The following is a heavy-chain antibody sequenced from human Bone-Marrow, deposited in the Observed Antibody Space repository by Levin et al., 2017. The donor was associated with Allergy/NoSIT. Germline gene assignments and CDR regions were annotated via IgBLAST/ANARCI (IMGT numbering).Heavy chain of an antibody. CDR1: SGSISNSY. Sequence: SQTLSLTCSVSSGSISNSYWSWIRQPPGKGLEWIGYIDSSGSTVYNPSLQSRVTMSVDTSKNQFSLNLTSVTAADTAVYYCAREMSITGFFDLWGRGTLVTVSS. V-gene: IGHV4-4*08. CDR3: AREMSITGFFDL. CDR2: IDSSGST. D-gene: IGHD3-3*01. J-gene: IGHJ2*01.